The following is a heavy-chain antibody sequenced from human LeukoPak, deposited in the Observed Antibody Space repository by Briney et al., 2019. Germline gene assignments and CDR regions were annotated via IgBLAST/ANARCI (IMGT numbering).Heavy chain of an antibody. CDR1: GGSFSGYY. V-gene: IGHV4-34*01. J-gene: IGHJ5*02. Sequence: SSETLSLTCAVYGGSFSGYYWSWIRQPPGKGLEWIGEINHIGSTNYNPSLKSRVTISVDTSKNQFSPKLSSVPAADTAVYYCARGPGYYYDSSGFVDGVNWFDPWGQGTLVTVSS. CDR3: ARGPGYYYDSSGFVDGVNWFDP. CDR2: INHIGST. D-gene: IGHD3-22*01.